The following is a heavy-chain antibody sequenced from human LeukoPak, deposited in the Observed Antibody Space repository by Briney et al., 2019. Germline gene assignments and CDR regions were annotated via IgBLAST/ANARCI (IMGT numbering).Heavy chain of an antibody. D-gene: IGHD3-22*01. CDR2: IKQDGSEK. J-gene: IGHJ4*02. Sequence: GGSLRPSCAASGFTFSSYWMSWVRQAPGKGLEWVANIKQDGSEKYYVDSVKGRFTISRDNAKNSLYLQMNSLRAEDTAVYYCARIRNTDYYDSSGSNGWYFDYWGQGTLVTVSS. CDR1: GFTFSSYW. CDR3: ARIRNTDYYDSSGSNGWYFDY. V-gene: IGHV3-7*01.